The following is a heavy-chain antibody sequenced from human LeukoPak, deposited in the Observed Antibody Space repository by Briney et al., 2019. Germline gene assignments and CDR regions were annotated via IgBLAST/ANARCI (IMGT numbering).Heavy chain of an antibody. CDR1: GYSFTSYW. Sequence: GESLKISCQGSGYSFTSYWIGWVRQMPGKGLEWRGILYPGDSDTRYSPSFQGQVTISADKSIRTAYLQWSSLKASDTAMYYCARASRDGYNQNFDHWGQGTLVTVSS. V-gene: IGHV5-51*01. CDR2: LYPGDSDT. CDR3: ARASRDGYNQNFDH. D-gene: IGHD5-24*01. J-gene: IGHJ4*02.